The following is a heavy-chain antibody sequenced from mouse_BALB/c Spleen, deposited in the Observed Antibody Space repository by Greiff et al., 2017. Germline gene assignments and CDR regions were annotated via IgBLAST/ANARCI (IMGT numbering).Heavy chain of an antibody. D-gene: IGHD2-1*01. CDR1: GFSLTSYG. V-gene: IGHV2-9*02. Sequence: VHLVESGPGLVAPSQSLSITCTVSGFSLTSYGVHWVRQPPGKGLEWLGVIWAGGSTNYNSALMSRLSISKDNSKSQVFLKMNSLQTDDTAMYYCARGGEIYYGNYYAMDYWGQGTSVTVSS. J-gene: IGHJ4*01. CDR2: IWAGGST. CDR3: ARGGEIYYGNYYAMDY.